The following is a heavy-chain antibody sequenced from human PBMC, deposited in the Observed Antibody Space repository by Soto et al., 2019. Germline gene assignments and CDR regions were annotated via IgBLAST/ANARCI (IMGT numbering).Heavy chain of an antibody. J-gene: IGHJ6*02. Sequence: GGSLRLSCAASGFTFSSYWMHWVRQAPGKGLVWVSRINSDGSSTSYADSVKGRFTISRDNAKNTLYLQMNSLRAEDTAVYYCARVLRGSSWYTPGYYYYYGMDVWGQGTTVTVS. D-gene: IGHD6-13*01. CDR3: ARVLRGSSWYTPGYYYYYGMDV. CDR1: GFTFSSYW. CDR2: INSDGSST. V-gene: IGHV3-74*01.